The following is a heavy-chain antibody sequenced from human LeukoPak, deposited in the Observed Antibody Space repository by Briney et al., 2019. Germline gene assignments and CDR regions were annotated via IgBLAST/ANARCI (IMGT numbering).Heavy chain of an antibody. Sequence: PGGSLRLPCAASGFTFSSYEMNWVRQAPGKGLKWVSYISSSGSTIYYADSVKGRFTISRDNAKNSLYLQMNSLRAEDTAVYYCAELGITMIGGAWGKGTTVTISS. D-gene: IGHD3-10*02. CDR1: GFTFSSYE. CDR2: ISSSGSTI. V-gene: IGHV3-48*03. J-gene: IGHJ6*04. CDR3: AELGITMIGGA.